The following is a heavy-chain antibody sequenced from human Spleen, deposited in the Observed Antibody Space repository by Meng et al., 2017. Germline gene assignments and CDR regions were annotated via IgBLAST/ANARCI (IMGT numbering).Heavy chain of an antibody. Sequence: QVQLQAAGPGLVKPSETLALTCIVSGGAFSDYYWSWIRQPPGKGLEWIGEINHSGSTNYNPSLESRATISVDTSKNQFSLKLSSVTAADTAVYYCARVLWDVAGLYYFDYWGQGTLVTVSS. CDR2: INHSGST. CDR1: GGAFSDYY. CDR3: ARVLWDVAGLYYFDY. D-gene: IGHD6-19*01. V-gene: IGHV4-34*10. J-gene: IGHJ4*02.